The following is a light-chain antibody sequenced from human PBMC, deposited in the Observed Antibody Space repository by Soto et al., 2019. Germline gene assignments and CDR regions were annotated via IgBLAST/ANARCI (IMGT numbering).Light chain of an antibody. Sequence: QAVVTQEPSVTVSPGGTVTLTCASDNGTVTSGYYPNWFQQKPGQPPRTLIYSTSNKQSWTPARFSGSLLGGKAALTLSGVQTEDEADYYCLLYYGGAWVFGGGTKLTVL. J-gene: IGLJ3*02. CDR2: STS. CDR3: LLYYGGAWV. V-gene: IGLV7-43*01. CDR1: NGTVTSGYY.